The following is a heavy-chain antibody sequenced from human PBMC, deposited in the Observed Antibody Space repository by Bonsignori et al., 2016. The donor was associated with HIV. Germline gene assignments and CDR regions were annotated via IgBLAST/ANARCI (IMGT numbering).Heavy chain of an antibody. CDR3: AKEESYYDFWSGYLRGYYYYYMDV. D-gene: IGHD3-3*01. J-gene: IGHJ6*03. V-gene: IGHV3-23*01. Sequence: VRQAPGKGLEWVSAISGSGGSTYYADSVKGRFTISRDNSKNTLYLQMNSLRAEDTAVYYCAKEESYYDFWSGYLRGYYYYYMDVWGKGTTVTVSS. CDR2: ISGSGGST.